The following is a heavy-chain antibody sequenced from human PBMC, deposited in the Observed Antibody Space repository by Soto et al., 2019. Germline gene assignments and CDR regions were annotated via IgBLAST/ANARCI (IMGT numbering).Heavy chain of an antibody. Sequence: SSKASGYTLKSYAMRSVRQATEQRLEWMGWINAGNGNTKYSQKFQGRVTITRDTSASTAYMELSSLRSEDTALYYCARVITFTTALDYLGQGNLVTGS. CDR3: ARVITFTTALDY. V-gene: IGHV1-3*01. J-gene: IGHJ4*02. CDR2: INAGNGNT. D-gene: IGHD3-10*01. CDR1: GYTLKSYA.